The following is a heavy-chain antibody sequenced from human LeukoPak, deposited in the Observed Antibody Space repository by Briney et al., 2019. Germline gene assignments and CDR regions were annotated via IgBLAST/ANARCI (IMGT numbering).Heavy chain of an antibody. D-gene: IGHD2-2*01. CDR1: GGSISSGGYY. V-gene: IGHV4-30-2*01. J-gene: IGHJ4*02. CDR2: IYHSGST. Sequence: PSETLSLTCTVSGGSISSGGYYWSWIRQPPGKGLEWIGYIYHSGSTYYNPSLKSRVTISVDRSKNQFSLKLSSVTAADTAVYYCARDRQVGLPAEGVNGTEPYWGQGTLVTVSS. CDR3: ARDRQVGLPAEGVNGTEPY.